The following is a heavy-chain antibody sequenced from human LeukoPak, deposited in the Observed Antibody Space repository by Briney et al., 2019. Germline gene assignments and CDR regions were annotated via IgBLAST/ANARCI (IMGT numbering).Heavy chain of an antibody. J-gene: IGHJ3*02. CDR1: GATFSSYA. CDR3: ARAPPYYDILTGYHDAFDI. V-gene: IGHV1-69*13. D-gene: IGHD3-9*01. Sequence: ASVKVSCEASGATFSSYAINWVRQAPGQGLEWMGGIIPIFGTANYAQKFQGRVTITADESTSTAYMELSSLRSEDTAVYYCARAPPYYDILTGYHDAFDIWGQGTMVTVSS. CDR2: IIPIFGTA.